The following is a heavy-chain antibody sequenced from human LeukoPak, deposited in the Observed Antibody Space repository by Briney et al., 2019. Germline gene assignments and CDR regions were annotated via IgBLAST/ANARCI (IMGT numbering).Heavy chain of an antibody. J-gene: IGHJ4*02. Sequence: SETLSLTCTVSGGSISSFSYYWEWVRQPPGLGLEWIGGISSSGSTYYNPSLKSRSTISVDTSKNQFSLRLNSLTAADTAVYYCARLVEPYSSSSEFSDYWGQGTLVTVSS. V-gene: IGHV4-39*01. CDR1: GGSISSFSYY. D-gene: IGHD6-6*01. CDR2: ISSSGST. CDR3: ARLVEPYSSSSEFSDY.